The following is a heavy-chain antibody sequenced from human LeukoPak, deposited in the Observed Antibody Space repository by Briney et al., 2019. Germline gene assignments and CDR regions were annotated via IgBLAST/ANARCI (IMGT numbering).Heavy chain of an antibody. V-gene: IGHV4-59*08. Sequence: TASETLSLTCTVSGGSISSYYWSWIRQPPGKGLEWIAYISDIGSINYNPSLKSRVTISLDTSKNQFSLKLSSVTAADTAVYYCAGHHPRNTVDFWGRGTLVTVSS. CDR3: AGHHPRNTVDF. CDR1: GGSISSYY. CDR2: ISDIGSI. J-gene: IGHJ4*02. D-gene: IGHD2/OR15-2a*01.